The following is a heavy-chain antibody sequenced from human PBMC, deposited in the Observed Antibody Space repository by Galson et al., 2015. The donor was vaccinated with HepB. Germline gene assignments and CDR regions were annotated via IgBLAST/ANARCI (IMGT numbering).Heavy chain of an antibody. CDR1: GFTFNTYA. D-gene: IGHD3-10*01. CDR3: AKSRTFGSGTYYIIGGGLDL. Sequence: SLRLSCAASGFTFNTYAMNWVRQAPGKGLEWVSGVSGLSNSVGGTYYTDSVKGRFTISRDNSKNTVYLQVNGLRAEDTAVYYCAKSRTFGSGTYYIIGGGLDLWGQGTLSPSPQ. CDR2: LSNSVGGT. J-gene: IGHJ5*02. V-gene: IGHV3-23*01.